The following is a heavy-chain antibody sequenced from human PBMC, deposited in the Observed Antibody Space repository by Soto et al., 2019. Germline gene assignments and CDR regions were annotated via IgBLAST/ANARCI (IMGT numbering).Heavy chain of an antibody. Sequence: PGGSLRLSCAASGFTFNTYTMSWVRQAPGRGLEWVASISRTSNYIYYVDSVKGRFTISRDNAKNSLYLQMSSLRAEDTAVYYCRREEYDYWGQGTLVTVSS. V-gene: IGHV3-21*01. CDR3: RREEYDY. J-gene: IGHJ4*02. CDR1: GFTFNTYT. CDR2: ISRTSNYI. D-gene: IGHD1-26*01.